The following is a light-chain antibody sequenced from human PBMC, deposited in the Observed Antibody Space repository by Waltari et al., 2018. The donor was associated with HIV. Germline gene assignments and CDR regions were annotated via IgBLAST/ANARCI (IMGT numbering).Light chain of an antibody. V-gene: IGLV1-36*01. Sequence: QSVLTQPPSVSEAPRQRVTISCSGSSSTIGNNAVTWYQQLPGKAPKLLIYYNDLLSSGVSDRFSGSKSGTSASLAISGLQSEDEADYYCAAWDDSLHGVVFGGGTKLTVL. CDR1: SSTIGNNA. CDR2: YND. CDR3: AAWDDSLHGVV. J-gene: IGLJ3*02.